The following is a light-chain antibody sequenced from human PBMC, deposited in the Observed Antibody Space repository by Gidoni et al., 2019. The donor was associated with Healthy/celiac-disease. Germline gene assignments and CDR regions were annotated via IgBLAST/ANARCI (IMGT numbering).Light chain of an antibody. Sequence: IVMTQSPATLSVSPGDRATLSCRASQSVSSNLAWYQQKPGQAPRLLIYGASTRATGIPARFSGSGSRTEFTLTISRLQSEDFAVYYCQQYNNWPPWTFGQGTKVEIK. V-gene: IGKV3-15*01. CDR1: QSVSSN. CDR3: QQYNNWPPWT. J-gene: IGKJ1*01. CDR2: GAS.